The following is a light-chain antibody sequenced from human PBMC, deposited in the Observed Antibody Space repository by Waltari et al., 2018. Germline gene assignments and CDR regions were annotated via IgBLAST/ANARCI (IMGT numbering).Light chain of an antibody. CDR3: QSYDISLSDASYV. CDR2: GNS. J-gene: IGLJ1*01. CDR1: SSNIRAGYD. Sequence: QPVLTQPPSVSGAPGQRVTIPCPGSSSNIRAGYDVHRSQQLPGTAPKLLIYGNSNRPSGVPDRFSGSKSGTSASLAISGLQAEDEADYYCQSYDISLSDASYVFGTGTKVTVL. V-gene: IGLV1-40*01.